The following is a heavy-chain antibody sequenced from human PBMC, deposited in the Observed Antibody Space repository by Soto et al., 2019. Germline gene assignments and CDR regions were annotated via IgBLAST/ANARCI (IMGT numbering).Heavy chain of an antibody. CDR3: TGQSVAGAIDY. J-gene: IGHJ4*02. Sequence: PSQTLSLTCAISGDSVSSNSGSWNLIRQSPSRGLEWLGRTYYRSKWYNGYAVSVKSRITINPDTSKNQFSLQLSSVTPEDTAVYYCTGQSVAGAIDYWGQGTPVTVYS. CDR1: GDSVSSNSGS. CDR2: TYYRSKWYN. V-gene: IGHV6-1*01. D-gene: IGHD6-19*01.